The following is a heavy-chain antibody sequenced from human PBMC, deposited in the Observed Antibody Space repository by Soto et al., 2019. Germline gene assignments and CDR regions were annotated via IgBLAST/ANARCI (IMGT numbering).Heavy chain of an antibody. J-gene: IGHJ5*02. Sequence: SETLSLTCTVSGGSISSRGYYWGWIRQPPGKGLEWIGTIYHSGSTYYNPSLKSRVTISVDTSKNQFSLKLSSVTAADTAVYYCATSNWLDPWGQGTLVTVSS. V-gene: IGHV4-39*01. CDR3: ATSNWLDP. CDR2: IYHSGST. CDR1: GGSISSRGYY.